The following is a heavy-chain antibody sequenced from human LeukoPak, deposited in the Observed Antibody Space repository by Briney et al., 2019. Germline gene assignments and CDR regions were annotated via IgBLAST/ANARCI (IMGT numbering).Heavy chain of an antibody. CDR2: ISSSSSTI. Sequence: PGGSLRLSCAASGFTFRSYSMNWVRHAPGKGLEWVSYISSSSSTIYYADSVKGRFTISRDNAKNSLYLQMNSLRAEDTAVYYCARSVACGGDCYYDAFDIWGQGTMVTVSS. J-gene: IGHJ3*02. V-gene: IGHV3-48*01. CDR1: GFTFRSYS. D-gene: IGHD2-21*02. CDR3: ARSVACGGDCYYDAFDI.